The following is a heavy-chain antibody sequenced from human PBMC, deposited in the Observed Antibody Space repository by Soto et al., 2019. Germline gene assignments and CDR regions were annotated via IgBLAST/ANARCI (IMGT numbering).Heavy chain of an antibody. J-gene: IGHJ4*02. CDR3: ARYGPYSRSWYDFDY. Sequence: QVQLVQSGAEVKKPGSSVKVSCKASGGTFRSYAISWVRQAPGQGLECMGGIIPIFGTANYAQKFQGRVTITADESTSTAYMELSSLRSEDTAVYYCARYGPYSRSWYDFDYWGQGTLVIVSS. CDR1: GGTFRSYA. CDR2: IIPIFGTA. V-gene: IGHV1-69*01. D-gene: IGHD6-13*01.